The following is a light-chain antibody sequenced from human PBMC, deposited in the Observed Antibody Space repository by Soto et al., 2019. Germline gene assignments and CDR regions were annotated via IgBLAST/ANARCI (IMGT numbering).Light chain of an antibody. Sequence: QSVLTQPASVSGSPGQSITISCTVGSYNFVSWYQQHPGKAPKVLTYEVIKRSSGVSDRFSGSKSGNTASLTISGLQAEDEAYYYCCSDAGRSTYVFGTGTKLTVL. J-gene: IGLJ1*01. CDR2: EVI. CDR3: CSDAGRSTYV. CDR1: GSYNF. V-gene: IGLV2-23*02.